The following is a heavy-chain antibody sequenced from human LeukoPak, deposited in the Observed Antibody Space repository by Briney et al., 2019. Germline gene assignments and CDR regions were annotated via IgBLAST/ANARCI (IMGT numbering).Heavy chain of an antibody. J-gene: IGHJ4*02. CDR3: ARASDLSYTVFSGSGNYYTYYFDY. D-gene: IGHD3-10*01. V-gene: IGHV3-33*01. Sequence: PGGSLRLSCAASGFTFSSYGMHWVRQAPGKGLEWVAVIWYDGSNKYYADSVKGRFTISRDNSKNTLYLQMNSLRAEDTAVYYCARASDLSYTVFSGSGNYYTYYFDYWGQGTLVTVSS. CDR1: GFTFSSYG. CDR2: IWYDGSNK.